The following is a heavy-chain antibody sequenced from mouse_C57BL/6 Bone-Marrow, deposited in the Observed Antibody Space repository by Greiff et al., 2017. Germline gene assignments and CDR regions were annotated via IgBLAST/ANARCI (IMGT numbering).Heavy chain of an antibody. CDR3: ARWYFDV. J-gene: IGHJ1*03. CDR1: GYTFTDYY. V-gene: IGHV1-76*01. CDR2: IYPGSGNT. Sequence: LVESGAELVRPGASVKLSCKASGYTFTDYYINWVKQRPGQGLEWIARIYPGSGNTYYNEKFKGKATLTAEKSSSTAYMQLSSLTSEDSAVYFCARWYFDVWGTGTTVTVSS.